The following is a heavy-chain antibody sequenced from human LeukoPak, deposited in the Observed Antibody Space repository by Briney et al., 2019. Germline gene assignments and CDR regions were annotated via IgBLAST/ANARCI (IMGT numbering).Heavy chain of an antibody. Sequence: SETLSLTCTVSGGSIISTNYYWAWIRHPPGKGLEWIASVHYSRTPYYNPSLKSRVTMSVDTSKNQFSLKLSLVTAADTAVYYCARLRSQLLFDPWGQGTLVTVSS. CDR2: VHYSRTP. D-gene: IGHD6-19*01. CDR3: ARLRSQLLFDP. J-gene: IGHJ5*02. CDR1: GGSIISTNYY. V-gene: IGHV4-39*01.